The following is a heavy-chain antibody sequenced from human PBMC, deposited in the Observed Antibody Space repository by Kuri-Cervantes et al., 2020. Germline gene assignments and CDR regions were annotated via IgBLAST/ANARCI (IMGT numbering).Heavy chain of an antibody. V-gene: IGHV3-23*01. CDR1: GFTFSSYA. J-gene: IGHJ6*02. D-gene: IGHD3-16*01. CDR3: AEVYRGGSEGMDV. Sequence: GESLKISCAASGFTFSSYAMSWVRQAPGKGLEWVSAISGSGGSTYYADSVKGRFTISRDNSKNTLYLQMNSLRAEDTAVYYCAEVYRGGSEGMDVWGQGTTVTVSS. CDR2: ISGSGGST.